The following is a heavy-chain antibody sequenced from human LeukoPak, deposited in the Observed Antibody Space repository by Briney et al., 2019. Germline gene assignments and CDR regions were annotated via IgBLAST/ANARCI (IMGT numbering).Heavy chain of an antibody. Sequence: ASVKVSCKASGYTFTSFGVNWVRQAPGQGLEWMGWISTYNGNTNYAQKLQGRVTMTTDTSTSTAYMELRSLRSDDTAVYYCARDHRIAVAGTVSTWFDPWGQGTLVTVSS. CDR2: ISTYNGNT. D-gene: IGHD6-19*01. CDR1: GYTFTSFG. J-gene: IGHJ5*02. V-gene: IGHV1-18*01. CDR3: ARDHRIAVAGTVSTWFDP.